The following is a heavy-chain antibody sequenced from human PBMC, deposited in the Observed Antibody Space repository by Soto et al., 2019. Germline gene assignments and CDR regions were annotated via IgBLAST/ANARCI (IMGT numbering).Heavy chain of an antibody. J-gene: IGHJ4*02. CDR1: GFSLSTSGLG. Sequence: QITLKESGPTLVKPTQTLTLTCTFSGFSLSTSGLGVAWIRQPPGKALEWLALIYWNDDKRYSPSLKSRLTIPKYTSKNQVVITMPNMDPMDTATCFRANRPPSGRDYWGQGTLVTVSS. V-gene: IGHV2-5*01. CDR2: IYWNDDK. CDR3: ANRPPSGRDY.